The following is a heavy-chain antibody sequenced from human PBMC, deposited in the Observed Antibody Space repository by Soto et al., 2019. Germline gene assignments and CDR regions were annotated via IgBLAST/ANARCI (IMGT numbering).Heavy chain of an antibody. J-gene: IGHJ2*01. CDR3: ARGGDYDSGVSYWYFDL. Sequence: SETLSLTCAVSGGSISSGGYSWSWIRQPPWKGLEWIGYIYHSGSTYYNPSLKSRVTISVDTSKNQFSLKLSSVTAADTAVYYCARGGDYDSGVSYWYFDLWGRGTLVTVSS. V-gene: IGHV4-30-2*05. CDR1: GGSISSGGYS. CDR2: IYHSGST. D-gene: IGHD3-10*01.